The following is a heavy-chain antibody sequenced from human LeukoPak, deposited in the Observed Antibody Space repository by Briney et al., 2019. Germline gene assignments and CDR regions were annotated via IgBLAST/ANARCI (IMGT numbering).Heavy chain of an antibody. CDR3: VSPRGFSYGYLDY. CDR2: IYYSKNT. CDR1: GGAISSSSAY. Sequence: SETLSLTCTVSGGAISSSSAYWGWIRQPPGKGLEWIGSIYYSKNTYYNPSLKSRVTISADTSKNQFSLTLGSVSATDTAVYYCVSPRGFSYGYLDYWGQGTLVTVSS. D-gene: IGHD5-18*01. J-gene: IGHJ4*02. V-gene: IGHV4-39*01.